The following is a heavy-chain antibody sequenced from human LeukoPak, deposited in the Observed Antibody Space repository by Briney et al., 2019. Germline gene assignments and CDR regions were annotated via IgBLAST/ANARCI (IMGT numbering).Heavy chain of an antibody. V-gene: IGHV3-53*01. CDR1: GFTVSSNY. CDR2: IYSGGST. J-gene: IGHJ3*02. D-gene: IGHD6-13*01. Sequence: GGSLRLSCAASGFTVSSNYMSWVRQAPGKGLEWVSVIYSGGSTYYADSVKGRFTISRDNSKNTLYLQMNSLRAEDTAVYYCARLISGSWSDAFDIWGQGTMVTVS. CDR3: ARLISGSWSDAFDI.